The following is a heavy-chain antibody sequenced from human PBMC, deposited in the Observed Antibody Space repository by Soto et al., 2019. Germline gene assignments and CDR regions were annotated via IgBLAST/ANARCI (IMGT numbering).Heavy chain of an antibody. V-gene: IGHV3-30-3*01. Sequence: QVQLVESGGGVVQPGRSLRLSCAASGFTFSSYAMHWVRQAPGKGLEWVAVISYDGSNKYYADSVKGRFTISRDNSKNTVYLQMNSLRAEDTAVYYCAREEWELPFDYWGQGTLGTISS. CDR2: ISYDGSNK. J-gene: IGHJ4*02. CDR3: AREEWELPFDY. CDR1: GFTFSSYA. D-gene: IGHD1-26*01.